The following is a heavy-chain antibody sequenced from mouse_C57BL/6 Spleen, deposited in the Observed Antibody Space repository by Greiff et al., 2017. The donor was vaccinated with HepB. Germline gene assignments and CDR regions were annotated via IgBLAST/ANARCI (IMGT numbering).Heavy chain of an antibody. Sequence: EVQLQESGAELVKPGASVKLSCTASGFNIKDYYMHWVKQRTEQGLEWIGRIDPEDGETKYAPKFQGKATITADTSSNTAYLQLSILTSEDTAVYYCASPYYYGSSPYYAMDYWGQGTSVTVSS. CDR2: IDPEDGET. CDR1: GFNIKDYY. J-gene: IGHJ4*01. CDR3: ASPYYYGSSPYYAMDY. D-gene: IGHD1-1*01. V-gene: IGHV14-2*01.